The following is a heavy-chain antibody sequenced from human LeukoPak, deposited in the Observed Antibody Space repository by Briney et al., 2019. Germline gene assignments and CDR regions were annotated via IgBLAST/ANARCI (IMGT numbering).Heavy chain of an antibody. CDR3: ARDYFTDY. D-gene: IGHD3-10*01. Sequence: GGSLRLSCAASGFTFSSYWMSWVRQAPGKGLEWVANIKEDGSGTYYVDSVKGRFTIPRDNAKNSLYLQMNSLRAEDTAVYYCARDYFTDYWGQGTLVTVSS. V-gene: IGHV3-7*03. J-gene: IGHJ4*02. CDR2: IKEDGSGT. CDR1: GFTFSSYW.